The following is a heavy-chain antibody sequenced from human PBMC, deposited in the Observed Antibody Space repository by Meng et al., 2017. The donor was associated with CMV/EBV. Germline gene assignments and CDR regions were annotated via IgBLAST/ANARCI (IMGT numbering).Heavy chain of an antibody. Sequence: GGSLKISCAASGFTFDDYAMHWVRQAPGKGLEWVSGISWNSGSIGYADSVKGRFTISRDNAKNSLYLQMNSLRAEDTALYYCAKDISYSGSYHAFDYWGQGTLVTVSS. D-gene: IGHD1-26*01. CDR2: ISWNSGSI. V-gene: IGHV3-9*01. J-gene: IGHJ4*02. CDR1: GFTFDDYA. CDR3: AKDISYSGSYHAFDY.